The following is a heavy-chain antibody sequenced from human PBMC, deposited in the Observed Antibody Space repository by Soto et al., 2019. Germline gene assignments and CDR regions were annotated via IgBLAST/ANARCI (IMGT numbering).Heavy chain of an antibody. CDR2: IYYSGST. CDR1: GESFSGHI. D-gene: IGHD3-10*01. J-gene: IGHJ4*02. Sequence: SETLSLTCAVYGESFSGHIWTWIRQTPGKGLQWIGYIYYSGSTYYNQSLKSRVTISVDTSKNQFSLKLSSVTAADTAVYYCARGPGTMAKIDYWGQGTLVTVSS. CDR3: ARGPGTMAKIDY. V-gene: IGHV4-34*09.